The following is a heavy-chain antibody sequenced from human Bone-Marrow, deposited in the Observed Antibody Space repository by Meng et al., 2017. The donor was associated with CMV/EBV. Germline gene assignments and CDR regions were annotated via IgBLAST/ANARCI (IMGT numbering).Heavy chain of an antibody. J-gene: IGHJ4*02. CDR2: IKSKTDGGTT. Sequence: GESLKISCAASGFTFSDARMNWVRQAPGKGLEWVGRIKSKTDGGTTDYAASVKGRFTISRDNSKNTLYLQMNSLRAEDTAVYYCAIEVELIESRDYWGQGTLVTVSS. CDR3: AIEVELIESRDY. CDR1: GFTFSDAR. V-gene: IGHV3-15*01. D-gene: IGHD1-26*01.